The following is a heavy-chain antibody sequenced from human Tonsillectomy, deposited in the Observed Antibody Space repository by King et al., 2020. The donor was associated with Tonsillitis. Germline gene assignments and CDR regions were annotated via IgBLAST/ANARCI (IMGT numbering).Heavy chain of an antibody. CDR3: ARGYSSEWSWGWAFDI. CDR1: GFTFSSYA. D-gene: IGHD6-19*01. J-gene: IGHJ3*02. Sequence: VQLVESGGGVVQPGRSLRLSCAASGFTFSSYAMHWVRQAPGKGLEWVAVISYDGNNKYHADSVKGRFTISRDNSKNTRYLQMNTLRAEDTGVFYCARGYSSEWSWGWAFDIWGQGTMVTVSS. V-gene: IGHV3-30*01. CDR2: ISYDGNNK.